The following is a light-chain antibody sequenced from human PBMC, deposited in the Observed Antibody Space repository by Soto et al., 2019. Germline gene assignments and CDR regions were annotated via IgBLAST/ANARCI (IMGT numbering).Light chain of an antibody. J-gene: IGKJ4*01. CDR2: GAS. CDR3: QQDKDWPPLT. V-gene: IGKV3D-15*01. Sequence: EIVMTQSPVTLSVSPGERVTLSCRASQNVNINLAWYQQRPGQAPRVLIYGASNRASGIPDRFSGSGSGPDFTLTISSLEPDDFALYYCQQDKDWPPLTFGGGTRVEIK. CDR1: QNVNIN.